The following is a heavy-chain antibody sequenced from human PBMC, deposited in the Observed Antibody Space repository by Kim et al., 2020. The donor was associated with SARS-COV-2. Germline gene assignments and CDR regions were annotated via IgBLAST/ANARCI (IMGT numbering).Heavy chain of an antibody. CDR2: ISAYNGNT. CDR3: ARDSRVSQLKGITIFGVVDYYYGMDV. D-gene: IGHD3-3*01. CDR1: GYTFTSYG. V-gene: IGHV1-18*01. J-gene: IGHJ6*02. Sequence: ASVKVSCKASGYTFTSYGISWVRQAPGQGLEWMGWISAYNGNTNYAQKLQGRVTMTTDTSTSTAYMELRSLRSDDTAVYYCARDSRVSQLKGITIFGVVDYYYGMDVWGQGTTVTVSS.